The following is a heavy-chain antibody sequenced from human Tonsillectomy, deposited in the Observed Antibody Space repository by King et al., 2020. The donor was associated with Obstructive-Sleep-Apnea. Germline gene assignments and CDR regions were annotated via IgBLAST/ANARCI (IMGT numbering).Heavy chain of an antibody. Sequence: QLVQSGAEVKKPGSSVKVSCKASGGTFSSYAIRWVRQAPGQGLEWMGGIIPIFGTANYAQKFQGRVTITADESTSTAYMELSSLRSEDTAVYYCAISRGGRCSSTSCYVIDYWGQGTLVTVSS. CDR1: GGTFSSYA. CDR3: AISRGGRCSSTSCYVIDY. CDR2: IIPIFGTA. J-gene: IGHJ4*02. D-gene: IGHD2-2*01. V-gene: IGHV1-69*12.